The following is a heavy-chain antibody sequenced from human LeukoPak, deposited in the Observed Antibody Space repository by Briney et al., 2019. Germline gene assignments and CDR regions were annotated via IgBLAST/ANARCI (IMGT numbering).Heavy chain of an antibody. Sequence: GGSLRLSCAASGFTFSSYGMHWVRQAPGKGLGWVAFIRYDGSNKYYADSVKGRFTISRDNSKNTLYLQMNSLRAEDTAVYYCAKDLLRFLEWLAYFDYWGQGTLVTVSS. V-gene: IGHV3-30*02. D-gene: IGHD3-3*01. CDR3: AKDLLRFLEWLAYFDY. CDR2: IRYDGSNK. CDR1: GFTFSSYG. J-gene: IGHJ4*02.